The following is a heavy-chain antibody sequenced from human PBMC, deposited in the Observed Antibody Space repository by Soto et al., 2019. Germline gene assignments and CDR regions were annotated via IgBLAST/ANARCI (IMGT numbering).Heavy chain of an antibody. Sequence: SETLSLTCTVSGGSISSYYWSWIRQPPGKGLEWIGYIYYSGSTNYNPSLKSRVTISVDTSKNQFSLKLRSVTAADTAVYYCARVEYSSSMYYFDYWGQGTLVTVSS. J-gene: IGHJ4*02. CDR2: IYYSGST. CDR1: GGSISSYY. V-gene: IGHV4-59*01. CDR3: ARVEYSSSMYYFDY. D-gene: IGHD6-6*01.